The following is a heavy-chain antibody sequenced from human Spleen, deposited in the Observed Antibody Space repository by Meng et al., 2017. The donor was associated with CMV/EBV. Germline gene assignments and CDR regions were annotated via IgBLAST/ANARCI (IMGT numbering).Heavy chain of an antibody. J-gene: IGHJ4*02. CDR1: GFTFSSYG. CDR2: VSWNSAII. V-gene: IGHV3-9*03. D-gene: IGHD3-3*01. Sequence: SLKISCAASGFTFSSYGVHWVRQPPGKGLEWVSCVSWNSAIIDYADSVRGRFTVSRDNAKNSLYLQMNSLRTEDMALYYCVKDIGSGYDFWSGYSHFDYWGQGVLVTVSS. CDR3: VKDIGSGYDFWSGYSHFDY.